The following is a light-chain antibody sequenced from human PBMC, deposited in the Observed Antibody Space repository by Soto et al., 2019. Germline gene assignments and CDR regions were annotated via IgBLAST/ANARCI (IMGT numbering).Light chain of an antibody. CDR1: QSVSSSY. CDR2: GAS. J-gene: IGKJ1*01. CDR3: QQYGSSPTWT. Sequence: EIVLTQSPGTLSLSPGERATLSCRASQSVSSSYLAWYQQKPGQAPRLLIYGASSRATGIPDRFSGSGSGTDFTLNIRRLEPEDFAVYYCQQYGSSPTWTFGQGTKVEIK. V-gene: IGKV3-20*01.